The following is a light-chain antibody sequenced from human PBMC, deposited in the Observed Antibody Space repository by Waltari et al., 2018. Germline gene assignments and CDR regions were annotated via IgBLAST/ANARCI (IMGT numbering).Light chain of an antibody. CDR1: QSISSSY. CDR3: QQYATSPLT. J-gene: IGKJ1*01. CDR2: ATS. Sequence: EIVLTQSPGTLSLSPGERATLSCRSSQSISSSYLAWYQQIRGQPPSLLIYATSTRAYGLPARFSGSGSATDVTLTISRLEPEDFAVYYCQQYATSPLTFGQGTTVEFK. V-gene: IGKV3-20*01.